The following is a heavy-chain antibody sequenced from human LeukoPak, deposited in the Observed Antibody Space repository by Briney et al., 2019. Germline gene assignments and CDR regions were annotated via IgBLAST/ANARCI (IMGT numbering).Heavy chain of an antibody. CDR3: ARSTRLTGYYPRGYGMDV. CDR2: IYYSGST. CDR1: GGSISSYY. J-gene: IGHJ6*02. V-gene: IGHV4-59*08. Sequence: SETLSLTCTVSGGSISSYYWSWIRQPPGKGLEWLGYIYYSGSTNYNPSLKSRVTISVDTSKNQFSLKLSSVTAADTAVYYCARSTRLTGYYPRGYGMDVWGQGTTVTVSS. D-gene: IGHD3-9*01.